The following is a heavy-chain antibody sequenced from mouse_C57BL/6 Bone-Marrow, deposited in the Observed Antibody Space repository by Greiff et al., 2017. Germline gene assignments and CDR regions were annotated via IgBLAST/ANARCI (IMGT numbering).Heavy chain of an antibody. V-gene: IGHV14-4*01. CDR1: GFNIKDDY. D-gene: IGHD2-12*01. CDR2: IDPENGDT. CDR3: TTVLYPYYFDY. J-gene: IGHJ2*01. Sequence: EVQLQQSGAELVRPGASVKLSCTASGFNIKDDYMHWVKQRPEQGLEWIGWIDPENGDTEYASKFQGKATITADTSSNTAYLKLSSLTSEDTAVYYCTTVLYPYYFDYWGQGTTRTVSS.